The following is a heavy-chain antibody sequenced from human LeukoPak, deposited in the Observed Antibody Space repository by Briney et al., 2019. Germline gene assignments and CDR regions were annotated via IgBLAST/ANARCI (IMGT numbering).Heavy chain of an antibody. D-gene: IGHD3-16*01. V-gene: IGHV3-30-3*01. CDR1: GFTFSSYA. CDR3: ATLGVY. Sequence: QSGGSLRLSCAASGFTFSSYAMHGVRKAPGKGLEWVAVISYDGSNKYYADSVKGRFTISRDNSKNTLYLQMNSLRAEDTAVYYCATLGVYWGQGTLVTVSS. CDR2: ISYDGSNK. J-gene: IGHJ4*02.